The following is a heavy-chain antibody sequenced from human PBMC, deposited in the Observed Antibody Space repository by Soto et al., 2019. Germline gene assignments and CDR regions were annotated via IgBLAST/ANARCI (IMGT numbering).Heavy chain of an antibody. V-gene: IGHV4-34*01. Sequence: SETLSLTCAVYGGSFSGYYWSWIRQPPGKGLEWIGEIDHSGSTNYNPSLKSRVTISVDTSKNQFSLKLSSVTAADTAVYYCARRDAYSGIDYWGQGILVTVSS. J-gene: IGHJ4*02. CDR2: IDHSGST. CDR1: GGSFSGYY. CDR3: ARRDAYSGIDY. D-gene: IGHD4-4*01.